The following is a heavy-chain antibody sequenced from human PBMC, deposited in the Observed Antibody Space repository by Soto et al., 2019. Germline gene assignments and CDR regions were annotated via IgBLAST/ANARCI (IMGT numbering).Heavy chain of an antibody. CDR1: GGSISSSSYF. J-gene: IGHJ5*02. Sequence: QLQLQESGPGLVKPSETLSLTCTVSGGSISSSSYFWGWIRQPPGKGLEWTGSIYYSGSTYYNPSLKSRVTVSVDTSKNQFSLKLNSVTAADTAVYYCARHRSDFWFDPWGQGTLVTVSS. CDR3: ARHRSDFWFDP. D-gene: IGHD2-15*01. V-gene: IGHV4-39*01. CDR2: IYYSGST.